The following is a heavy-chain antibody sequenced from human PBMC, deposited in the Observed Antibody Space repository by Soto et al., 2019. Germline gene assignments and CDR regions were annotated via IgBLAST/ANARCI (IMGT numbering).Heavy chain of an antibody. V-gene: IGHV1-69*09. Sequence: QAQLVQSGAEVKKPGSSVKVSCTASGGTFGNHAISWVRQAPGQGLEWMGGIIPVLGVGDNAQKFQGRVTITADTSTNTAYMELSSLRPEDTAHYYCAREAGYSYGYVFDYWGQGTLVIVSS. CDR1: GGTFGNHA. J-gene: IGHJ4*02. CDR2: IIPVLGVG. D-gene: IGHD5-18*01. CDR3: AREAGYSYGYVFDY.